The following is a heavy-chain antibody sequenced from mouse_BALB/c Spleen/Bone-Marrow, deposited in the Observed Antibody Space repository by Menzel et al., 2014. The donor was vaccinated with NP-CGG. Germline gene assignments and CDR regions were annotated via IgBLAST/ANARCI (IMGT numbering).Heavy chain of an antibody. V-gene: IGHV1S81*02. CDR1: GYTFXSYW. CDR3: ARYYNWYFDV. Sequence: QVQLQQSGAELVKPGASVKLSCKTSGYTFXSYWMHWVKQRPGQGLEWIGEINPNNGRTNYNEKLRNKATLTVDKSSSTAYMQLSSLTSEDSAVYYCARYYNWYFDVWGAGTTVTVSS. CDR2: INPNNGRT. J-gene: IGHJ1*01. D-gene: IGHD1-1*01.